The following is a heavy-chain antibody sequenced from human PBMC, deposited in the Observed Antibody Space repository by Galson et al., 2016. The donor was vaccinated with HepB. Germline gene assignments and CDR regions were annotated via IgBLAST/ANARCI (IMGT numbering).Heavy chain of an antibody. V-gene: IGHV1-2*02. CDR2: INPNTGGT. J-gene: IGHJ3*01. D-gene: IGHD4-17*01. CDR1: GYTFTGYY. CDR3: ASEAFDSADGVLPSYAFNL. Sequence: SVKVSCKASGYTFTGYYMHWVRQAPGQGLEWMGWINPNTGGTNYAQKFQGRVTMTRDTSISTAYMELTRLRSDDTAVYYCASEAFDSADGVLPSYAFNLWGQGTMVTVSS.